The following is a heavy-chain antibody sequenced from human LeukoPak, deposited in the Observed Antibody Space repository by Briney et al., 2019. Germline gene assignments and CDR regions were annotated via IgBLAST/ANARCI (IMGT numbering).Heavy chain of an antibody. D-gene: IGHD1-26*01. Sequence: ASVKVSCKASGGTFSSYAISWVRQAPGQGLEWMGRIIPILGITDYAQKFQGRVTITADKSTSTGYMELSSLRSEDTAVYYCARDPLVGATGGGYWGQGTLVTVSS. V-gene: IGHV1-69*04. CDR2: IIPILGIT. CDR3: ARDPLVGATGGGY. CDR1: GGTFSSYA. J-gene: IGHJ4*02.